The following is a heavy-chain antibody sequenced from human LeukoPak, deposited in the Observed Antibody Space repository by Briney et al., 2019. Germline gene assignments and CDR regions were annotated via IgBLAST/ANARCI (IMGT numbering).Heavy chain of an antibody. CDR3: ARSTWLLDK. Sequence: SETLSLTCTVSGGSIRSYYWSWIRQPPGKGLEWIGYIYYSGNTNYNPSLKSRVTISLDTSKNQFSLKLSSVTAADTAVYYCARSTWLLDKWGQGTLVTVSS. J-gene: IGHJ4*02. D-gene: IGHD5-12*01. CDR1: GGSIRSYY. V-gene: IGHV4-59*01. CDR2: IYYSGNT.